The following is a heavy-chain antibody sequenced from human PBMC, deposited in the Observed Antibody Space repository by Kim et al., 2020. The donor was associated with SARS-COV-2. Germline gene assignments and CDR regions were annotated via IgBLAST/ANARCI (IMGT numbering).Heavy chain of an antibody. V-gene: IGHV3-30*04. CDR2: ISYDGSNK. D-gene: IGHD6-13*01. CDR1: GFTFSSYA. Sequence: GGSLRLSCAASGFTFSSYAMHWVRQAPGKGLEWVAVISYDGSNKYYADSVKGRFTISRDNSKNTLYLQMNSLRAEDTAVYYCARGQYSSSWYNYWGQGT. CDR3: ARGQYSSSWYNY. J-gene: IGHJ4*02.